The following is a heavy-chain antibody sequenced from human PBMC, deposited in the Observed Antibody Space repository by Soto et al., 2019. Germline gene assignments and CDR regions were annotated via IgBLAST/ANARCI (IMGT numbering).Heavy chain of an antibody. D-gene: IGHD6-13*01. J-gene: IGHJ5*02. V-gene: IGHV3-48*01. Sequence: GGSLRLSCAASGFTFSSYSINWVRQAPGKGLEWVSFISSSAIFYADSVKGRFTISRDNAKNSLYLQMNSLRAEDTAVYYCARDPRIAAAGLVGWFDPWGQGTLVTVSS. CDR2: ISSSAI. CDR3: ARDPRIAAAGLVGWFDP. CDR1: GFTFSSYS.